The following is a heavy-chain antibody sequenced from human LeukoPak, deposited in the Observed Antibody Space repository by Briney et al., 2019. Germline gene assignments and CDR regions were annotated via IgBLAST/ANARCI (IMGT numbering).Heavy chain of an antibody. J-gene: IGHJ4*02. V-gene: IGHV5-51*01. CDR2: IYPGDSDT. CDR3: ASQGASGPLDY. CDR1: GYRFTRYW. Sequence: GESLQISCKGSGYRFTRYWIAWVRQMPGKGLEWMGIIYPGDSDTKYSPSFQGHVIFSADKSISTAYLEWSSLKASDTAMYYCASQGASGPLDYWGQGTVVTVSS.